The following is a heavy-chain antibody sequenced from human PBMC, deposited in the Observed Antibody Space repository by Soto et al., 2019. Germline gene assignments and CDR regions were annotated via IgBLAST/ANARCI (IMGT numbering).Heavy chain of an antibody. V-gene: IGHV4-34*01. CDR2: INHSGST. CDR1: GGSFSGYY. D-gene: IGHD4-17*01. J-gene: IGHJ4*02. CDR3: ARGPAVSRFIDY. Sequence: QVQLQQWVAGLLKPSETLSLTCAVYGGSFSGYYWSWIRQPPGKGLEWIGEINHSGSTNYNPSLKSRVTISVDTSKNQFSLKLSSVTAADTAVYYCARGPAVSRFIDYWGQGTLVTVSS.